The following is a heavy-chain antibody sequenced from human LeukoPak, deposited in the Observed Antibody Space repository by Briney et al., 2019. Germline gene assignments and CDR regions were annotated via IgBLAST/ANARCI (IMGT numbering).Heavy chain of an antibody. CDR1: GFTFTTYW. V-gene: IGHV3-7*01. CDR3: AKVAKYYYGSETYYFFEH. J-gene: IGHJ4*02. CDR2: IKQDGTEK. D-gene: IGHD3-10*01. Sequence: PGESLRLSCADSGFTFTTYWMSRVRQAPGKGLKWVANIKQDGTEKYYVDSVKGRFTISRDNAKNSLYLQMNSLRVEDTAVYYCAKVAKYYYGSETYYFFEHWGQGTPVTASS.